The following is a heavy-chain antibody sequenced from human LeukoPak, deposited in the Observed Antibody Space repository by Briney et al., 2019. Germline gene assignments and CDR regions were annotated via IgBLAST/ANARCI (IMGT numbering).Heavy chain of an antibody. J-gene: IGHJ1*01. Sequence: GRSLRLSCAASGFTFSSYAMHWVRQAPGKGLEWVAVISYDGSNKYYADSVKGRFTISRDNSKNTLYLQMNSLRAEDTAVYYCAKDQPDGGTGYFQHWGQGTLVTVSS. V-gene: IGHV3-30-3*01. CDR3: AKDQPDGGTGYFQH. CDR2: ISYDGSNK. CDR1: GFTFSSYA. D-gene: IGHD1-1*01.